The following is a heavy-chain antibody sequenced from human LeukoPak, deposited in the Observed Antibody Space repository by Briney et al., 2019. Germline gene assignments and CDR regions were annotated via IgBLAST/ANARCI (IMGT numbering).Heavy chain of an antibody. Sequence: QPGGSLRLSCAASGFTFSSYAMSWVRQAPGKGLEWVSGISGSGDSTYYADSVKGRFTISRDSSKNTLHLQMNSLRAEDAAVYYCAKDRGYTYEWMGFDYWGQGTLVTVSS. V-gene: IGHV3-23*01. CDR3: AKDRGYTYEWMGFDY. CDR1: GFTFSSYA. D-gene: IGHD5-18*01. J-gene: IGHJ4*02. CDR2: ISGSGDST.